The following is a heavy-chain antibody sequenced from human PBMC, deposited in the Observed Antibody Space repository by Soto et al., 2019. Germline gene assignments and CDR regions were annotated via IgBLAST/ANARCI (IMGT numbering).Heavy chain of an antibody. Sequence: GGSLRLSCAASGFTFSSYDMHWVRQAPGRGLEWVSVIGTAGDTSYRGSVKGRFTISREKANNSLYLQMNSLLAGDTAVYYCARSFGSFYYKDVWGKGTTVTVSS. CDR2: IGTAGDT. CDR1: GFTFSSYD. D-gene: IGHD3-10*01. J-gene: IGHJ6*03. V-gene: IGHV3-13*01. CDR3: ARSFGSFYYKDV.